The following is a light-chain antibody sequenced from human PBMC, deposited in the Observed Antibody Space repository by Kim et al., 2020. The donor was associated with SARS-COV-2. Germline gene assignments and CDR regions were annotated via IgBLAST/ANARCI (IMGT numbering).Light chain of an antibody. CDR2: GAS. J-gene: IGKJ4*01. CDR1: EYIYTW. V-gene: IGKV1-12*01. CDR3: QELNTFPLT. Sequence: AFEGDRVTITCRAGEYIYTWLAWYQQQPGKAPKLLISGASNLQPGVPPRFSASGSGTDFTLTISRLQPEDFATYYCQELNTFPLTFGGGTKVDIK.